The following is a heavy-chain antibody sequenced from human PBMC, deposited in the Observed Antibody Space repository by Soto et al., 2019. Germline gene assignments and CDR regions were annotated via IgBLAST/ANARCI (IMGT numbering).Heavy chain of an antibody. J-gene: IGHJ5*02. CDR2: IYHSGST. Sequence: KPSETLSLTCAVSGGSISSSNWWTWVRQPPGKGLEWIGEIYHSGSTNYNLSLKSRVTISVDKSKKQFSLKLESVTAADTAVYYCARGHCSSTSCSGKYAWFDPWGQGTLVTVSS. V-gene: IGHV4-4*02. D-gene: IGHD2-2*01. CDR1: GGSISSSNW. CDR3: ARGHCSSTSCSGKYAWFDP.